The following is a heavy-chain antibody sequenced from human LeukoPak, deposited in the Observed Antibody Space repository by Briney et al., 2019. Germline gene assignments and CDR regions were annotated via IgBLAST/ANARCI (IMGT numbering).Heavy chain of an antibody. J-gene: IGHJ6*03. CDR3: ARVARFGELWSYYYYMDV. Sequence: GGSLRLSCAASGFTFSSYAMHWVRQAPGKGLEWVAVISYDGSNKYYADSVKGRFTISRDNSKNTLYLQMNSLRAEGTAVYYCARVARFGELWSYYYYMDVWGKGTTVTVSS. CDR1: GFTFSSYA. D-gene: IGHD3-10*01. V-gene: IGHV3-30-3*01. CDR2: ISYDGSNK.